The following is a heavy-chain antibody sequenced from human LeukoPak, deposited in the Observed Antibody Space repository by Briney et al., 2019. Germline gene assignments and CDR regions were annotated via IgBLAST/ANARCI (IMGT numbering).Heavy chain of an antibody. J-gene: IGHJ4*02. CDR3: AKGRDFGVVTTFDY. CDR1: GFTFSNYA. V-gene: IGHV3-23*01. CDR2: IRGSGDNT. Sequence: GGSLRLSCAASGFTFSNYAMSWVRQAPGKGLEWVSGIRGSGDNTYYADSVKGRFTISRDNSKHTLYLQMNSLRAEDTAVYYCAKGRDFGVVTTFDYWGQGTLVTVSS. D-gene: IGHD3-3*01.